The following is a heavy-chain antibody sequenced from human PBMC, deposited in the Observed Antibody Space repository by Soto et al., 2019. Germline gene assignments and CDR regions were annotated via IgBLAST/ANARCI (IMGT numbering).Heavy chain of an antibody. D-gene: IGHD3-10*01. Sequence: VQLQESGPRLVKPSQTLSLTCTVSGGSISSGCYYWSWVRQHPGEGLEWIGYISYSGITYYNPSLKSRVTISVDTSQNQLSLKVGSVTAADTAVYYCARVREGSGIGGRMDVWGQGTTVTVSS. CDR1: GGSISSGCYY. CDR2: ISYSGIT. V-gene: IGHV4-31*03. CDR3: ARVREGSGIGGRMDV. J-gene: IGHJ6*02.